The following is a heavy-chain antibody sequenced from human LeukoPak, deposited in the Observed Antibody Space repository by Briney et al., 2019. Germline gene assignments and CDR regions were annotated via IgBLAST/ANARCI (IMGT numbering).Heavy chain of an antibody. D-gene: IGHD2-15*01. CDR1: GFTFSRYW. CDR3: AKGVGYCSGGSCQQFDY. Sequence: GGSLRLSCVASGFTFSRYWMHWVRQAPGKGLVWVSRSNSDGSSTSYADSVKGRFTISRDNAKNTLYLQMNSLRAEDTAVYYCAKGVGYCSGGSCQQFDYWGQGTLVTVSS. J-gene: IGHJ4*02. CDR2: SNSDGSST. V-gene: IGHV3-74*01.